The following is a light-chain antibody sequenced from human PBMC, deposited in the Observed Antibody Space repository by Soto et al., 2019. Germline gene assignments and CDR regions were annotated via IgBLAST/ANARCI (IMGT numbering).Light chain of an antibody. CDR2: DVS. Sequence: QSALTQPASVSGSPGQSITISCTGTSSDVGGYNYVSWYQQHPGKAPKLMIYDVSNRPSGVSNRFSDSKSGNTASLTISGLQADDEADYYCRSYTSSGTLVVFGGGTKLTVL. V-gene: IGLV2-14*01. CDR3: RSYTSSGTLVV. CDR1: SSDVGGYNY. J-gene: IGLJ2*01.